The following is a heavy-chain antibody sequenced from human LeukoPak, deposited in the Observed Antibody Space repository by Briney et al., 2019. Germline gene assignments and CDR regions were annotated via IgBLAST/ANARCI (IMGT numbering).Heavy chain of an antibody. D-gene: IGHD3-10*01. V-gene: IGHV1-18*01. CDR3: ASTMVRGKTTPRRYFYYGMDV. J-gene: IGHJ6*02. CDR2: ISASNGNT. Sequence: GVSLKVSFQPSGYTFTSYGISWVRQAPGQGLEWMGWISASNGNTNYAQKLQGRVTMTTDTSTSTAYMELRSLRSDDTAVYYCASTMVRGKTTPRRYFYYGMDVWGLGTTVTVSS. CDR1: GYTFTSYG.